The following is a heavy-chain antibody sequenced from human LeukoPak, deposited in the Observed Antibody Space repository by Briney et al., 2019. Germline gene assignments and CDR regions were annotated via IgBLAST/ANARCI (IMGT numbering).Heavy chain of an antibody. J-gene: IGHJ4*02. CDR2: ISGKVDNT. Sequence: GGSLRLSCAASGFTFDNYAMSWVRQAPGKGLEWVSGISGKVDNTFYADSVKGRFTVSRDNAKNTLYLQMNSLRAEDTAVYYCASETYYYGSGSYYKGQFWGQGTLVAVSS. V-gene: IGHV3-23*01. CDR3: ASETYYYGSGSYYKGQF. D-gene: IGHD3-10*01. CDR1: GFTFDNYA.